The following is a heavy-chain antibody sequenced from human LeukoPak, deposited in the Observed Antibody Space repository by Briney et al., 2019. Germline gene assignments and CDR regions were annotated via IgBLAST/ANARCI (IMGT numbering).Heavy chain of an antibody. CDR2: IDYNGRT. CDR3: ARGSGWLTDH. CDR1: GGSVSSGTIF. D-gene: IGHD6-19*01. V-gene: IGHV4-61*01. Sequence: KPSETLSLTCTVSGGSVSSGTIFLNWNSQAPGKGLDWLGNIDYNGRTIYNPSLKSRVTISVGTSKNQFRLNVCSVTATDTAVYYCARGSGWLTDHWGQGTLVTVSS. J-gene: IGHJ4*02.